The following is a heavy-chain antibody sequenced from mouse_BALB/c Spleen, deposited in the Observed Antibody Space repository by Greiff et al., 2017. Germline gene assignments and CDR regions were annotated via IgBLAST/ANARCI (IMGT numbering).Heavy chain of an antibody. V-gene: IGHV5-4*02. CDR1: GFTFSDYY. Sequence: DVHLVESGGGLVKPGGSLKLSCAASGFTFSDYYMYWVRQTPEKRLEWVATISDGGSYTYYPDSVKGRFTISRDNAKNNLYLQMSSLKSEDTAMYYCARDGTGSFAYWGQGTLVTVSA. D-gene: IGHD4-1*01. CDR3: ARDGTGSFAY. J-gene: IGHJ3*01. CDR2: ISDGGSYT.